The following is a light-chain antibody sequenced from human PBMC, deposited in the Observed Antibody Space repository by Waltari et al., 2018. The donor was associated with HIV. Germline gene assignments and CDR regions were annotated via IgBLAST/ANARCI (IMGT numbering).Light chain of an antibody. Sequence: VLTPSPGTLSLSPGETATLSCRARQGVSSDYMAWYQQRPGQAPRLLIYGASSRSAGIPDRFLGSGAGTDFTLTISRLEPEDFAVYYCQQYSTSPFTLGQGTRLEIK. CDR2: GAS. V-gene: IGKV3-20*01. J-gene: IGKJ5*01. CDR1: QGVSSDY. CDR3: QQYSTSPFT.